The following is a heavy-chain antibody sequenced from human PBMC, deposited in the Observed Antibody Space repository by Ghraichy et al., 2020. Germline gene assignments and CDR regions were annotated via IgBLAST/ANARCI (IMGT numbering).Heavy chain of an antibody. CDR3: AKRHYYASGTYNA. CDR2: ISGSGDSA. D-gene: IGHD3-10*01. J-gene: IGHJ4*02. Sequence: GGSQRLSCVASGFDFNNYDMTWVRQAPGKGREWVSGISGSGDSADYADSGKGRFTISRDNSKNTLYLQMNNPRAEDTAVYYCAKRHYYASGTYNAWGQGTLVTVSS. V-gene: IGHV3-23*01. CDR1: GFDFNNYD.